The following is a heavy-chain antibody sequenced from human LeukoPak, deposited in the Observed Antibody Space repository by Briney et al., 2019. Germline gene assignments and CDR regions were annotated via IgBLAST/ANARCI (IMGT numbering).Heavy chain of an antibody. D-gene: IGHD4-11*01. CDR3: ARGIGYSNYVDYDAFDI. J-gene: IGHJ3*02. CDR1: GYSFITYW. V-gene: IGHV5-51*01. Sequence: GESLKISCKGSGYSFITYWIGWVRQMPGKGLEWMRIIYPDDSDTKYSPSFQGQVTISADKSISTAHLQWSSLKASDTAMYYCARGIGYSNYVDYDAFDIWGQGTMVTVSS. CDR2: IYPDDSDT.